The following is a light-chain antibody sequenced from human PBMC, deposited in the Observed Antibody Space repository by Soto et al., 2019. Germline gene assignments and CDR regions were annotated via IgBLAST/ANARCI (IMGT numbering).Light chain of an antibody. J-gene: IGKJ2*01. CDR3: QQYNSSSMYT. CDR2: KAS. CDR1: QSISSW. Sequence: DIPMTQSPSTLSASVGDRVTITCRASQSISSWLAWYQQKPGKAPKLLIYKASSLESGVPSRFSGSGSGTEFTLTISSLQPDDFATYYCQQYNSSSMYTFGQGTKLEIK. V-gene: IGKV1-5*03.